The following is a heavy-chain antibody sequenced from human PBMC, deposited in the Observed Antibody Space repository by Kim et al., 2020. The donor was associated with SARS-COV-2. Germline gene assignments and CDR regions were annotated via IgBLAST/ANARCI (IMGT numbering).Heavy chain of an antibody. J-gene: IGHJ4*02. CDR2: IENSGLNT. D-gene: IGHD6-13*01. CDR1: GFTFSSYD. CDR3: VRGKAAAH. V-gene: IGHV3-23*01. Sequence: GGSLRLSCAASGFTFSSYDMNWVRQAPGKGLQWVSIIENSGLNTYYADSVRGRFTISRDNSKNILYLQMNSLRAEDTAVYYCVRGKAAAHWGQGTLVTVSS.